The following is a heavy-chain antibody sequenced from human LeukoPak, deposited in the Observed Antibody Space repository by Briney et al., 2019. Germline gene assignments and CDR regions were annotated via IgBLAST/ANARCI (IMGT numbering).Heavy chain of an antibody. CDR2: INQDTLKK. Sequence: GGSLRLSCVYSGLTESGLTLSSDWMSWVRQPPGKGLEWVANINQDTLKKYYLDSVKGRFTISRDHARNSLYLQMNSLRAEDTAVYYCARKSMVRGVAYWGQGTLVTVSS. J-gene: IGHJ4*02. CDR3: ARKSMVRGVAY. D-gene: IGHD3-10*01. V-gene: IGHV3-7*01. CDR1: GLTLSSDW.